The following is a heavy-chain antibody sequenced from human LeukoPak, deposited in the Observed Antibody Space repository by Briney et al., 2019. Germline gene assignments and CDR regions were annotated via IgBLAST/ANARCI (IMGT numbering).Heavy chain of an antibody. Sequence: PSETLSLTCAVSGGSISSGNWWSWVRQPPGKGLEWIGEIFHSGSTNYNPSLKSRVTISVNKSKNQFSLKLSSVTAADTAVYYCTRDWLEYSSSSGIGYWGQGTLVTVSS. CDR3: TRDWLEYSSSSGIGY. CDR1: GGSISSGNW. V-gene: IGHV4-4*02. D-gene: IGHD6-6*01. J-gene: IGHJ4*02. CDR2: IFHSGST.